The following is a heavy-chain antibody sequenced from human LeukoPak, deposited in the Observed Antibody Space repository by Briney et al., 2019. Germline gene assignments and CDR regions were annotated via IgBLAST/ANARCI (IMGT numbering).Heavy chain of an antibody. CDR2: IWYDGSNK. V-gene: IGHV3-33*08. Sequence: PGRSLRLSCAASGVTFSDYAMSWVRQAPGKGLEWVAVIWYDGSNKYYADSVKGRFTISRDNSKNTLYLQMNSLRAEDTAVYYCTRSRIAVAGGPDYWGQGTLVTVSS. J-gene: IGHJ4*02. CDR3: TRSRIAVAGGPDY. CDR1: GVTFSDYA. D-gene: IGHD6-19*01.